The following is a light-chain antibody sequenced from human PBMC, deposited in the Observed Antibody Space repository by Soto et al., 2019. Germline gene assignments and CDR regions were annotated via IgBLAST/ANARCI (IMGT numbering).Light chain of an antibody. CDR2: DIS. J-gene: IGKJ1*01. Sequence: IQMTQSPSSLSASVGDGVTITFRASQSIGTWLAWYQQKPGKAPKVLIYDISTLKSGVPSRFSGSASATEFTLSISSLQPDDFATYYCQQYKSYWTFGQGTKVDIK. V-gene: IGKV1-5*01. CDR1: QSIGTW. CDR3: QQYKSYWT.